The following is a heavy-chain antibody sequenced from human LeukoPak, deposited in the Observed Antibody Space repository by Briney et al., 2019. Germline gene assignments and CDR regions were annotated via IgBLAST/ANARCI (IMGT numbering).Heavy chain of an antibody. CDR3: ARGPSSNWSGLDF. Sequence: GGSLRLSCAASGFTFSSHWMHWVRQAPGKGLVWVSRIKSDGSSTSYADSVKGRFTISRDNAKNTLYLQVNNLRAEDTAVYYCARGPSSNWSGLDFWGQGTLLTVSS. D-gene: IGHD6-13*01. V-gene: IGHV3-74*01. CDR1: GFTFSSHW. J-gene: IGHJ4*02. CDR2: IKSDGSST.